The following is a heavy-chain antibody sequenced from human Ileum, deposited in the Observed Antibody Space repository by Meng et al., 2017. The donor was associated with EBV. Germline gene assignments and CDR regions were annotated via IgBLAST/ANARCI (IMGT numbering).Heavy chain of an antibody. CDR2: IYHSGIT. D-gene: IGHD1-14*01. CDR3: ARDPTGGEDHQRV. CDR1: GGAISSSNW. V-gene: IGHV4-4*03. J-gene: IGHJ4*02. Sequence: VLLHNSGHAMFDPPLTRSLTLSAFGGAISSSNWWSWSRQPPGKGLEWIGKIYHSGITIYNPSLKSRVTMSVDNSKNQFSLKLNSMTAADTAVYYCARDPTGGEDHQRVWGQGTLVTVSS.